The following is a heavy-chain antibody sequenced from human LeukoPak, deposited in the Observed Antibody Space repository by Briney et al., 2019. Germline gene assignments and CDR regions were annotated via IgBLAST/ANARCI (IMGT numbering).Heavy chain of an antibody. V-gene: IGHV4-4*07. D-gene: IGHD3-10*01. CDR3: AREVNMVRGVIITKSYYYYYMDV. Sequence: SETLSLTCTVSGGSISSYYWSWIRQPAGKGLEWIGRIYTSRSTNYNPSLKSRVTMSVDTSKNQFSLKLSSVTAADTAVYYCAREVNMVRGVIITKSYYYYYMDVWGKGTTVTVSS. J-gene: IGHJ6*03. CDR2: IYTSRST. CDR1: GGSISSYY.